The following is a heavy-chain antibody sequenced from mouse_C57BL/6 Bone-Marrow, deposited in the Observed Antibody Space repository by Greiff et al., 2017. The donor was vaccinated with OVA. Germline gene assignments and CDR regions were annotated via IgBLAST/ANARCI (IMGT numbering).Heavy chain of an antibody. V-gene: IGHV1-50*01. CDR2: IDPSDSYT. J-gene: IGHJ4*01. CDR3: ARWDYDGVDY. Sequence: VQLQQSGAELVKPGASVKLSCKASGYTFTSYWMQWVKQRPGQGLEWIGEIDPSDSYTNYNQKFKGKATLTVDTSSSTAYMQLSSLTSEDSAVYYCARWDYDGVDYWGQGTSVTVSS. D-gene: IGHD2-4*01. CDR1: GYTFTSYW.